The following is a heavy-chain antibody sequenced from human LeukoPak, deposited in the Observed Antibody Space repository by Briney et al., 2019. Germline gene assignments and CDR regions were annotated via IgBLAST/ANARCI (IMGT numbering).Heavy chain of an antibody. CDR3: ARLGGRFSSIDY. CDR1: GGSISSYY. CDR2: IYYSGST. V-gene: IGHV4-59*08. D-gene: IGHD3-16*01. J-gene: IGHJ4*02. Sequence: SETLSLTCTVSGGSISSYYWSWIRQPPGKGLEWIGYIYYSGSTNYNPSLKSRVTISVDTSKNQFSLKLSSVTAADPAVYYCARLGGRFSSIDYWGQGTLVTVSS.